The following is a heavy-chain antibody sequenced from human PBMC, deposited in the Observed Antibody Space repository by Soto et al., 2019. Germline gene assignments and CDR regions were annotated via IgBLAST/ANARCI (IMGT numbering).Heavy chain of an antibody. CDR1: GFTFSSYA. Sequence: QVQLVESGGGVVQPGRSLRLSCAASGFTFSSYAMHWVRQAPGKGLEWVAVISYDGSNKYYADSVKGRFTISRDNSKNTLYLQMNILRAEDTAVYYCASPAYYYDSSGYRGYYFDYWGQGTLVTVSS. CDR3: ASPAYYYDSSGYRGYYFDY. V-gene: IGHV3-30-3*01. D-gene: IGHD3-22*01. CDR2: ISYDGSNK. J-gene: IGHJ4*02.